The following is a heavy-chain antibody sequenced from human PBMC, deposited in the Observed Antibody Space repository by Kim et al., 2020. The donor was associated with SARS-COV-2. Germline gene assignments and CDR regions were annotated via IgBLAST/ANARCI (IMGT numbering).Heavy chain of an antibody. J-gene: IGHJ4*02. CDR3: ARDGSYYYGSGISI. V-gene: IGHV4-31*03. CDR2: IYYSGST. CDR1: GGSIRSGGYY. Sequence: SETLSLTCTVSGGSIRSGGYYWSWIRQHPGKGLEWIGYIYYSGSTYYNPSLKSRVTISVDTSKNQFSLKLSSVTAADTAVYYCARDGSYYYGSGISIWGQGTLVTVSS. D-gene: IGHD3-10*01.